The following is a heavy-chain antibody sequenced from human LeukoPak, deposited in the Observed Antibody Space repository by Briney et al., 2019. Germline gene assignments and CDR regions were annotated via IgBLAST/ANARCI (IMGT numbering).Heavy chain of an antibody. CDR2: IYPTDSDT. V-gene: IGHV5-51*01. CDR1: GYSFSNYW. D-gene: IGHD3-3*01. J-gene: IGHJ6*02. Sequence: GESLKISCKGSGYSFSNYWIGWVRQMPGEGLEWVGIIYPTDSDTRYSPSFQGQVTISADKSISTAYLQWSSLTASDTAIYYCARQGLYSLTYYAGVDVWGQGTTVTVS. CDR3: ARQGLYSLTYYAGVDV.